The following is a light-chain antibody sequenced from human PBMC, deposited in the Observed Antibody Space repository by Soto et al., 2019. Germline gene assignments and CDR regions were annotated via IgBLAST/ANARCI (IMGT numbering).Light chain of an antibody. CDR3: CSYTTSNTRQIV. J-gene: IGLJ1*01. CDR2: DVS. CDR1: SSDVVGYNY. V-gene: IGLV2-14*01. Sequence: QSVVTQPASVSGSPGQSITISCTGTSSDVVGYNYVSWYQQQPGKAPKFMIYDVSNRPSGVSNRFSGSKSGNTASLTISGLQAEDEADYYCCSYTTSNTRQIVFGTGTKVTVL.